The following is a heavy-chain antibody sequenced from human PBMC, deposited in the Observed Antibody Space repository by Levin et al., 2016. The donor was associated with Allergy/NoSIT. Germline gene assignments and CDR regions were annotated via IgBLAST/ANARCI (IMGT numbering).Heavy chain of an antibody. Sequence: VRQMPGKGLEWMGIIYPGDSDTRYSPSFQGQVTISADKSISTAYLQWSSLKASDTAMYYCARLATIVVVPAAIPRYNWFDPWGQGTLVTVSS. CDR2: IYPGDSDT. V-gene: IGHV5-51*01. J-gene: IGHJ5*02. D-gene: IGHD2-2*02. CDR3: ARLATIVVVPAAIPRYNWFDP.